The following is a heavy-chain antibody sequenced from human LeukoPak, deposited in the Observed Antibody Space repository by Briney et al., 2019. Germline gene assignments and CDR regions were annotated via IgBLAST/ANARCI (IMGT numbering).Heavy chain of an antibody. Sequence: ASVKVSCKASGGSFIRYAISWVRQAPGQGLEWMGGIIPIFGTANYAQKFQGRVTITADESTRTAYMELRTLRSEDTAVYYCAREGCTNGVSYPWFDPWGQGTLVTVSS. D-gene: IGHD2-8*01. J-gene: IGHJ5*02. CDR2: IIPIFGTA. CDR3: AREGCTNGVSYPWFDP. CDR1: GGSFIRYA. V-gene: IGHV1-69*13.